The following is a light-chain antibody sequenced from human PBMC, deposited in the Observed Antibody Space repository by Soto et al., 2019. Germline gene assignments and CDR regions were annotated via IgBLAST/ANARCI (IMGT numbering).Light chain of an antibody. J-gene: IGKJ1*01. V-gene: IGKV3-15*01. Sequence: EIVMTQSPATLSVSPGERATLSCMASQSVSSNLAWYQQKPGQAPRLLIYGASTRATGIPARFSGSGSGTEFTLTISSLQSEDYAVYYCHQYNNWPPWTFGQGTKVDIK. CDR1: QSVSSN. CDR3: HQYNNWPPWT. CDR2: GAS.